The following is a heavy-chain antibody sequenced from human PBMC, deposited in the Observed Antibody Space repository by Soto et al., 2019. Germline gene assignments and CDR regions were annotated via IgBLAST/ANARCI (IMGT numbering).Heavy chain of an antibody. CDR1: GYTFTSYA. Sequence: ASVKVSCKASGYTFTSYAMHWVRQAPGQRLEWMGWINAGNGNTKYSQKFQGRVTITRDASASTAYMELSSLRSEDTAVYYCARAVAVPADFDYWGQGTLVTVSS. CDR3: ARAVAVPADFDY. V-gene: IGHV1-3*01. CDR2: INAGNGNT. J-gene: IGHJ4*02. D-gene: IGHD6-19*01.